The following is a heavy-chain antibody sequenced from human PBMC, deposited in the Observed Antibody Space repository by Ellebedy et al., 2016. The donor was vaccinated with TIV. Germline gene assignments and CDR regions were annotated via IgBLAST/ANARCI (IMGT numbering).Heavy chain of an antibody. V-gene: IGHV3-23*01. J-gene: IGHJ6*02. CDR2: QSGSGSST. CDR1: GFTFNRYA. Sequence: GESLKISCVASGFTFNRYAMNWVRQAPGKGLEWVSGQSGSGSSTFFADSVKGRFTISRDNSKYTVYLQMNSLRAEDTAVYYCAKGESGFYRNGMDVWGQGTTVTVSS. D-gene: IGHD3-3*01. CDR3: AKGESGFYRNGMDV.